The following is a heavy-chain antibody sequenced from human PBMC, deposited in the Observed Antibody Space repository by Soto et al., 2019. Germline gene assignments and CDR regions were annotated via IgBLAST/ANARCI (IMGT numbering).Heavy chain of an antibody. J-gene: IGHJ5*02. CDR3: ARYASWGWFDP. Sequence: QVQLQESGPGLVKPSQTLSLTCSVSGGSVNTGGYYWSWVRQHPGKGLECIGHIYYSGSTYYNPSPKSRITISLDTSKNQFSLNLTSVTAADTAVYYCARYASWGWFDPWGQGTLVTVSS. CDR1: GGSVNTGGYY. V-gene: IGHV4-31*03. CDR2: IYYSGST. D-gene: IGHD2-8*01.